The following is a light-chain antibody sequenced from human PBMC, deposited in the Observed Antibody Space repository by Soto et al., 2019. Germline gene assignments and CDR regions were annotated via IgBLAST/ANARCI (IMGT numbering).Light chain of an antibody. J-gene: IGKJ1*01. V-gene: IGKV3-15*01. CDR1: QSIATN. Sequence: EIVMTQSLATLSVSPGERATLSCRASQSIATNLAWYQQKPGQAPGLLIFDASTRATGIPGRFSGSGSGTEFTITISSLQSEDSAVYYCQQYNNWPRTFGQGTKVEI. CDR3: QQYNNWPRT. CDR2: DAS.